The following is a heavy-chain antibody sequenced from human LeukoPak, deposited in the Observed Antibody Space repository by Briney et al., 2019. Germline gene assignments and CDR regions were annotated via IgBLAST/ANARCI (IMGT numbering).Heavy chain of an antibody. CDR1: GYSFTHYG. Sequence: GASLKVSCKASGYSFTHYGISCVRQAPGQRLEWMGWISAYTDNAHYALGLEGRVTMTSETSTRTAYMELGGLGSDDTAGYYCARSTLGIEFDYWGQGSLVTVSS. J-gene: IGHJ4*02. V-gene: IGHV1-18*01. CDR2: ISAYTDNA. D-gene: IGHD7-27*01. CDR3: ARSTLGIEFDY.